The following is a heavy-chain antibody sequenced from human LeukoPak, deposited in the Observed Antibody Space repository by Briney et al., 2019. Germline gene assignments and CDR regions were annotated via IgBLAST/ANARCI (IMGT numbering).Heavy chain of an antibody. CDR1: GYTFTGYY. CDR2: INPNSGGT. CDR3: ARVNRFGGSSSHPYYFDY. V-gene: IGHV1-2*02. D-gene: IGHD6-6*01. J-gene: IGHJ4*02. Sequence: GASVKVSCKASGYTFTGYYMHWVRQAPGQGLEWMGWINPNSGGTNYAQKFQGRVTMTRDTSISTAYMELSRLRSEDTAVYYCARVNRFGGSSSHPYYFDYWGQGTLVTVSS.